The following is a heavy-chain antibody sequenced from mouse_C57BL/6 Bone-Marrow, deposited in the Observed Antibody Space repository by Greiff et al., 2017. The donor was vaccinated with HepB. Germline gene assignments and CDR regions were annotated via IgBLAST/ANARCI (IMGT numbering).Heavy chain of an antibody. V-gene: IGHV5-4*03. D-gene: IGHD1-1*02. Sequence: EVKVVESGGGLVKPGGSLKLSCAASGFTFSSYAMSWVRQTPEKRLEWVATISDGGSYTYYPDNVKGRFTITRDNAKNNLYLQMSHLKSDDTTMYYCASEGVLWNYFDYWGQGTTLAVAS. CDR1: GFTFSSYA. J-gene: IGHJ2*01. CDR3: ASEGVLWNYFDY. CDR2: ISDGGSYT.